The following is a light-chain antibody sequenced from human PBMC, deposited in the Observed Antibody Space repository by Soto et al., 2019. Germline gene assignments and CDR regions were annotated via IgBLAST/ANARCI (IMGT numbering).Light chain of an antibody. CDR1: SGSVSTNYY. CDR2: STN. Sequence: QTVVTQEPSFSVSPGGTVTLTCGLSSGSVSTNYYPSWYQQTPGQAPRTLIYSTNTRSSRVPDRFSGSILGDKAALTITGAQADDESHYYCVLYMGSGIWLFGGGTKVTVL. J-gene: IGLJ2*01. CDR3: VLYMGSGIWL. V-gene: IGLV8-61*01.